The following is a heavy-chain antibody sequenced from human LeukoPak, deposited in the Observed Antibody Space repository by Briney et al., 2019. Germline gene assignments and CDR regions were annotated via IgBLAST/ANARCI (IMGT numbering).Heavy chain of an antibody. V-gene: IGHV3-48*04. J-gene: IGHJ6*03. CDR2: ISDSSGTM. CDR3: ARGEEGYGGYAGLYYYYYMDV. D-gene: IGHD5-12*01. Sequence: GGSLRPTCAASGFTYSYYSMNWVRQAPGKGLEWVSYISDSSGTMYYADSVKGRFTISRDNAKNSLYLQMNSLRAEDTAVYYCARGEEGYGGYAGLYYYYYMDVWGKGTTVTVSS. CDR1: GFTYSYYS.